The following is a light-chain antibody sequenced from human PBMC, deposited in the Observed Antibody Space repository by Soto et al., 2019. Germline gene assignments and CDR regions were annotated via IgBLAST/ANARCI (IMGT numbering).Light chain of an antibody. CDR3: QQLNIFPPLFT. V-gene: IGKV1-9*01. CDR2: GAS. J-gene: IGKJ3*01. Sequence: DIQLTQSPFFLSASVGDRVTITCRASQGIRSYLAWYQQRPGKAPELLIYGASTLRTGVAARFSVSGSGTEFTLTISSLQPEDFATYFCQQLNIFPPLFTFGPGTKVDIK. CDR1: QGIRSY.